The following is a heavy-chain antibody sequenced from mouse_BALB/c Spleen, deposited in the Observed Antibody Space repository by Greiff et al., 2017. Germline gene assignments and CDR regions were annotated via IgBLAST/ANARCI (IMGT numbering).Heavy chain of an antibody. CDR2: ISSGSSTI. CDR3: ARDYGYGFAY. Sequence: EVHLVESGGGLVQPGGSRKLSCAASGYTFSSFGMHWVRQAPEKGLEWVAYISSGSSTIYYADTVKGRFTISRDNPKNTLFLQMTSLRSEDTAMYYCARDYGYGFAYWGQGTLVTVSA. V-gene: IGHV5-17*02. J-gene: IGHJ3*01. CDR1: GYTFSSFG. D-gene: IGHD1-2*01.